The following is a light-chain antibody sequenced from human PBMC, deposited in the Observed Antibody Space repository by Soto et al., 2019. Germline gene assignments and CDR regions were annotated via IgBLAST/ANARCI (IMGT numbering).Light chain of an antibody. J-gene: IGLJ1*01. V-gene: IGLV2-11*01. Sequence: QSALAQPRSVSGSPGRSVTISCTGTSTDVGGYDYVSWYQHHPGKAPRLIIYDVTKRPSGVPDRFSASRAGNTASLTISGLQPEDEADYHCCSYAGTSTFYAFGTGTKVTVL. CDR1: STDVGGYDY. CDR2: DVT. CDR3: CSYAGTSTFYA.